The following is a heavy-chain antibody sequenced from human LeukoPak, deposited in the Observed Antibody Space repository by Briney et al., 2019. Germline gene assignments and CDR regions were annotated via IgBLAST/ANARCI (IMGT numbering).Heavy chain of an antibody. CDR2: INHSGST. Sequence: SETLSLTCAVHGGSFSGYYWSWIRQPPGKGLEWIGEINHSGSTNYNPSLKSRVTISVDTSKNQFSLKLSSVTAADTAVYYCARGRYGAYDYWGQGTLVTVSS. D-gene: IGHD1-1*01. CDR3: ARGRYGAYDY. J-gene: IGHJ4*02. CDR1: GGSFSGYY. V-gene: IGHV4-34*01.